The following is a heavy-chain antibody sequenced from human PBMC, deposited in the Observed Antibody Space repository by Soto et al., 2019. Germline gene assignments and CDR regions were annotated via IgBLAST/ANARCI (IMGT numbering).Heavy chain of an antibody. J-gene: IGHJ6*02. CDR1: GGTFSSYA. Sequence: QVQLVQSGAEVKKPGSSVKVSCKASGGTFSSYAISWVRQAPGQGLEWMGGIIPIFGTADYAQKFQGRVTMTADESTSTAYVELSSLRSEATAVYYCAKTPENYYYGMDVWGQGTTVTVSS. V-gene: IGHV1-69*12. CDR2: IIPIFGTA. CDR3: AKTPENYYYGMDV.